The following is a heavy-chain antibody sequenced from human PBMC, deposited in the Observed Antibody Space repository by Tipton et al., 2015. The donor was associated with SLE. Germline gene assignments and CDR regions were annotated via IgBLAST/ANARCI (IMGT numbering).Heavy chain of an antibody. D-gene: IGHD2-2*01. Sequence: TLSLTCAVSGGSIRSSNWWSWVRQPPGKGLEWIGEIDHSGSTNSNPSLKSRVSMSVDKSKNQFSLKLSSVTAADTAVYYCTTARTGCSRNSCYLDNWGRGTLVTVSS. CDR2: IDHSGST. CDR1: GGSIRSSNW. CDR3: TTARTGCSRNSCYLDN. J-gene: IGHJ4*02. V-gene: IGHV4-4*02.